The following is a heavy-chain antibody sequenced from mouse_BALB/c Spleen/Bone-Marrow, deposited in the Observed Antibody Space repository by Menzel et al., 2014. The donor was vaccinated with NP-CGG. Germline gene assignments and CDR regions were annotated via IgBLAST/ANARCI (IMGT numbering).Heavy chain of an antibody. D-gene: IGHD1-1*01. CDR2: FDTYDSYN. CDR3: ASDCYGRGWYFDV. Sequence: LQEPGAELVMPGASVKMSCKASGYTFTDYWMHWVKQRPGQGPEWNGAFDTYDSYNSYNQKFKGKPTLTVGESSNTAYKQLGSLTSEDSAVYYCASDCYGRGWYFDVWGEGTTVTVSS. J-gene: IGHJ1*01. V-gene: IGHV1-69*01. CDR1: GYTFTDYW.